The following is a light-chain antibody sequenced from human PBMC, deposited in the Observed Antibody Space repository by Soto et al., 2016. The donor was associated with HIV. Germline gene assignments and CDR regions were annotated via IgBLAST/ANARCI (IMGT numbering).Light chain of an antibody. V-gene: IGKV1-39*01. CDR1: QSISSY. CDR3: HQTYNTPYT. CDR2: GAS. Sequence: DIQMTQSPSSLSASVGDRVTITCRASQSISSYLNWYQQIPGKAPNLLIYGASSLQTGVPSRFSGSGSGTDFTLTISSLQPEDIATYFCHQTYNTPYTFGQGTKPGDQT. J-gene: IGKJ2*01.